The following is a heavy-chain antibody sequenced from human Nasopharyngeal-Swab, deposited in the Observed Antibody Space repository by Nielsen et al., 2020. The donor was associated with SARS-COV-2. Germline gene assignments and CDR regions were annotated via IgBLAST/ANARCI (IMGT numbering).Heavy chain of an antibody. CDR3: ARGSGASPADAFDL. Sequence: ASVQVSCKASGDTFSNRGIGWVRQAPAPGLERMGWISAYNGNTDFGQKFQDRVTMTTDTSTSTAYMEMRSLRSDDTAIYYCARGSGASPADAFDLWGHGTMVTVSS. CDR1: GDTFSNRG. V-gene: IGHV1-18*01. D-gene: IGHD4-17*01. CDR2: ISAYNGNT. J-gene: IGHJ3*01.